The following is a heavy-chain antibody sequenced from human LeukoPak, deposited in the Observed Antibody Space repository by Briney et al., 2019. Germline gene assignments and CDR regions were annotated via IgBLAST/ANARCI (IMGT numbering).Heavy chain of an antibody. V-gene: IGHV3-9*01. CDR3: VRDNDYDDDGPLDS. CDR2: SSRNCGYV. J-gene: IGHJ4*02. CDR1: GFRFDSYG. Sequence: GRSLRLSCAASGFRFDSYGMLLVREAPGRGLEWVSGSSRNCGYVLFWDSVRGRFTVSRDNARNPLFLKMNSLRPEDTAFYYCVRDNDYDDDGPLDSWGQGTLVTVSS. D-gene: IGHD3-16*01.